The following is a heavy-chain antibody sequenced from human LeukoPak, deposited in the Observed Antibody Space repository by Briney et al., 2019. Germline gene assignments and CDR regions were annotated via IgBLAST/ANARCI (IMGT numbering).Heavy chain of an antibody. D-gene: IGHD2-15*01. CDR3: ARGVVAAPQTFDY. V-gene: IGHV4-61*08. CDR1: GGSISS. CDR2: IYFIGST. J-gene: IGHJ4*02. Sequence: PSETLSLTCTVSGGSISSFYWSWFYWSWIRQPPGKGLEWIGYIYFIGSTNYNPSLNSRGTISVDTSKNQFSLKLSSVTAADTAVYYCARGVVAAPQTFDYWGQGTLVTVSS.